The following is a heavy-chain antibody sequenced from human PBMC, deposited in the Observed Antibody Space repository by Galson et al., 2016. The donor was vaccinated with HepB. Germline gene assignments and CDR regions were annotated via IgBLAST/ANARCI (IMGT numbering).Heavy chain of an antibody. Sequence: QSGAEVKKPGESLKISCKTSGYTFTTYWIGWVRQMPGKGLEWMGILFPDDSHTTYSPSFRGHVTISVDKSISTAYLQWSSLKASDTAMYYCARLQGDNYYDSSGQFDFWGQGTMVTVS. V-gene: IGHV5-51*01. CDR3: ARLQGDNYYDSSGQFDF. D-gene: IGHD3-22*01. CDR1: GYTFTTYW. J-gene: IGHJ3*01. CDR2: LFPDDSHT.